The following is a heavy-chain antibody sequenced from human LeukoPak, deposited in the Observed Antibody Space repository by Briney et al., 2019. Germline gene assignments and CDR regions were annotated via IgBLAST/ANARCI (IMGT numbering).Heavy chain of an antibody. V-gene: IGHV3-21*01. CDR2: ISSSSSYI. CDR1: GFTFSSYS. Sequence: GGSLRLSCAASGFTFSSYSMNWVRQAPGKGLEWVSSISSSSSYICYADSVKGRFTISRDNAKNSLYLQMNSLRGEDTAVYYCARDVERLAQMPYYFDYWGQGTLVTVSS. D-gene: IGHD1-1*01. CDR3: ARDVERLAQMPYYFDY. J-gene: IGHJ4*02.